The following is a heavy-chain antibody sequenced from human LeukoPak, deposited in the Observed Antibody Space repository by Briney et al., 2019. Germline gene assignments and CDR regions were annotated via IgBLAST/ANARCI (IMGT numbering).Heavy chain of an antibody. J-gene: IGHJ6*02. D-gene: IGHD3-10*01. Sequence: PGGPLRLSCAASAFTFSTYAINWVRQAPGKGLEWVSYISSSGSTILYADSVKGRFTISRDNAKNSLYLQMNSLRAEDTAVYYCAWDPTMVRGVISYYGMDVWGQGTTVTVSS. CDR2: ISSSGSTI. CDR1: AFTFSTYA. V-gene: IGHV3-48*01. CDR3: AWDPTMVRGVISYYGMDV.